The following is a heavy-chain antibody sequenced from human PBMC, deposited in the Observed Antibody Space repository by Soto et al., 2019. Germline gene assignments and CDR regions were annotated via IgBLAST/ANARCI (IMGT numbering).Heavy chain of an antibody. CDR1: GYTFTNNV. CDR3: ARVMLGGHSDY. V-gene: IGHV1-8*01. CDR2: MNPNSGNT. D-gene: IGHD2-15*01. Sequence: QVQLVQSGAEVKKPGASVTVSCKASGYTFTNNVINCVRQDPGQGLEWMGWMNPNSGNTGYAQKFQGRVTMTRNTSIRTAYIDLSSLSSDDTAVYYCARVMLGGHSDYWGQGTLVTVSS. J-gene: IGHJ4*02.